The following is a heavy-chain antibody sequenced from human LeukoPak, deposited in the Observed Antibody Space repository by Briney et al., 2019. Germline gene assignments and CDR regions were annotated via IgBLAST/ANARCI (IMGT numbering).Heavy chain of an antibody. CDR3: ARGQGGFLEWLSPQYYYYYYGMDV. V-gene: IGHV1-2*04. Sequence: GASVTVSCTASGYTFTGYYMHWVRQAPGQGLEWMGWINPNSGGTNYAQKFQGWVTMTRDTSISTAYMELSRLRSDDTAVYYCARGQGGFLEWLSPQYYYYYYGMDVWGQGTTVTVSS. CDR1: GYTFTGYY. J-gene: IGHJ6*02. CDR2: INPNSGGT. D-gene: IGHD3-3*01.